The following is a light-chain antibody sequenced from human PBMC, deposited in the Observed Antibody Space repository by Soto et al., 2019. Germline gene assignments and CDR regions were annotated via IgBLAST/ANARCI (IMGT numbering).Light chain of an antibody. J-gene: IGKJ2*01. CDR2: GAS. CDR1: QIVSSN. V-gene: IGKV3-15*01. CDR3: QQYNDWPPLYT. Sequence: EIVMTQSPVTLSVSPGERATLSCRASQIVSSNIAWYQQKPGQPPRLLIYGASTRATGIPARFSGSGSGTEFTLTIISLQSEDFAVYYCQQYNDWPPLYTFGQGTKLEIK.